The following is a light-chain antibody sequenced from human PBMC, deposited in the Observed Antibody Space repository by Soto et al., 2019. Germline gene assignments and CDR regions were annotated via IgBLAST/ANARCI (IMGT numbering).Light chain of an antibody. CDR1: QDIRKD. CDR3: LQDYSYPFT. Sequence: AIQMTQSPSSLSASVGDRVTITCRASQDIRKDLGWYQQKPGKAPKSLVYGASTLQSGVPSRFSGSGSGTDFTLTISSLQPEDFAAYYCLQDYSYPFTFGLGTKLEIK. CDR2: GAS. J-gene: IGKJ2*01. V-gene: IGKV1-6*01.